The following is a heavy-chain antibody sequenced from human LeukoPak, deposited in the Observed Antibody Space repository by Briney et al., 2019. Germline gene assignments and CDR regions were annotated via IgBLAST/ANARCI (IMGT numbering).Heavy chain of an antibody. J-gene: IGHJ4*02. Sequence: ASVKVSCKASGYTFTGYYMHWVRQAPGQGLEWVGWINSHSGGTKYAQKFQGTVTMTRDTSISTAYIWLSRLRSDGTAVYYCAKISFSGYEFSDYWGQGTLVTVSS. D-gene: IGHD5-12*01. CDR2: INSHSGGT. CDR1: GYTFTGYY. CDR3: AKISFSGYEFSDY. V-gene: IGHV1-2*02.